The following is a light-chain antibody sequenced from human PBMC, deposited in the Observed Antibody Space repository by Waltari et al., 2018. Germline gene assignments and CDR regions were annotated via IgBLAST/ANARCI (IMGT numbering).Light chain of an antibody. CDR2: EVT. V-gene: IGLV2-11*01. CDR1: LSDVGNYTY. Sequence: QSALTQPRSVSGSPGQSVTISCTATLSDVGNYTYLPWYQHHPGKAPKLLIYEVTKRPSGVPDRLSGSKSGNTASLTISGLQAEDEADYYCCSYAGRYTFVFGTGTKVTVL. J-gene: IGLJ1*01. CDR3: CSYAGRYTFV.